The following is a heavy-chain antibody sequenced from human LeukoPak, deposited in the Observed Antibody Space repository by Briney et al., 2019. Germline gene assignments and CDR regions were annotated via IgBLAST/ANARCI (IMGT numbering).Heavy chain of an antibody. V-gene: IGHV3-7*01. CDR1: GFTSSRYW. CDR3: ALEQQLEYYFDY. CDR2: IRQDGSEK. J-gene: IGHJ4*02. Sequence: GGSLRLSCAASGFTSSRYWMSWVRQAPGKGLEWVANIRQDGSEKHYLDSVKGRITISRDNAKNSLYLQMNSLRAEDTAVYYCALEQQLEYYFDYWGQGTLVTVSS. D-gene: IGHD6-13*01.